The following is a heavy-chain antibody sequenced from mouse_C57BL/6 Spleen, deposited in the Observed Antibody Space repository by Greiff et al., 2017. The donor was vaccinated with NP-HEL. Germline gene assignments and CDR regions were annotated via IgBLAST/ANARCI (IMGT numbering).Heavy chain of an antibody. CDR2: IHPNSGST. D-gene: IGHD1-1*01. Sequence: QVQLQQPGAELVKPGASVKLSCKASGYTFTSYWMHWVKQRPGQGLEWIGMIHPNSGSTNYNEKFKSKATLTVDKSSSTAYMQLSSLTSEDSAVYYCARTLYYGSSPLVWGTGTTVTVSS. J-gene: IGHJ1*03. V-gene: IGHV1-64*01. CDR1: GYTFTSYW. CDR3: ARTLYYGSSPLV.